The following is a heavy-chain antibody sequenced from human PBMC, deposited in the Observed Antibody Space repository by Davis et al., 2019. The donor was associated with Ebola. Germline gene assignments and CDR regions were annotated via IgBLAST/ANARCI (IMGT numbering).Heavy chain of an antibody. CDR3: ARHALDTAMATPYYFDY. Sequence: ASVKVSCKASGYTFTGYYMHWVRQAPGQGLEWMGWINPNSGGTNYAQKFQGRVTMTRDTSISTAYMELSRLRSDDTAVYYCARHALDTAMATPYYFDYWGQGTLVTVSS. D-gene: IGHD5-18*01. J-gene: IGHJ4*02. CDR1: GYTFTGYY. V-gene: IGHV1-2*02. CDR2: INPNSGGT.